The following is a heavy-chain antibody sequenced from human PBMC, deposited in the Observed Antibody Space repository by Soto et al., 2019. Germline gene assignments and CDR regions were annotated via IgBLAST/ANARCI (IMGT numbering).Heavy chain of an antibody. J-gene: IGHJ4*02. Sequence: GVSLRLSCAASGFTFSSYAMHWVRQAPGKGLEWVAVISYDGSNKYYADSVKGRFTISRDNSKNTLYLQMNSLRAEDTAVYYCARDLMYYFDYWGQGTLVTVSS. CDR3: ARDLMYYFDY. D-gene: IGHD2-8*01. CDR1: GFTFSSYA. CDR2: ISYDGSNK. V-gene: IGHV3-30-3*01.